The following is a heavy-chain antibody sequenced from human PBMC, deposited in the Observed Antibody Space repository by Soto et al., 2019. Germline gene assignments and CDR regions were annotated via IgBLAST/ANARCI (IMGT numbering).Heavy chain of an antibody. CDR2: ISSSSNYI. Sequence: GGSLRLSCAASGFTFSTYTMTWVLQAPWKGLEWVSSISSSSNYIYYADSVKGRFTISRDNAKNSLYLQMNSLRAEDTAVYYCAREPNWNEGALPIDYWGQGTLVTVSS. V-gene: IGHV3-21*01. CDR3: AREPNWNEGALPIDY. CDR1: GFTFSTYT. J-gene: IGHJ4*02. D-gene: IGHD1-20*01.